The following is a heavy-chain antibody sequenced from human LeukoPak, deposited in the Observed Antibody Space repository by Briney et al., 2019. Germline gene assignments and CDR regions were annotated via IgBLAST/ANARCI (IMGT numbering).Heavy chain of an antibody. CDR2: IYYSGST. Sequence: PSETLSLTCTASGGSISSYYWSWIRQPPGKGLEWIGYIYYSGSTNYNPSLKSRVTISVVASKNQFTLKLSSVTAADTAVYYCARVYYYGSGTGVSRFDPWGQGTLVTVSS. CDR3: ARVYYYGSGTGVSRFDP. V-gene: IGHV4-59*01. CDR1: GGSISSYY. J-gene: IGHJ5*02. D-gene: IGHD3-10*01.